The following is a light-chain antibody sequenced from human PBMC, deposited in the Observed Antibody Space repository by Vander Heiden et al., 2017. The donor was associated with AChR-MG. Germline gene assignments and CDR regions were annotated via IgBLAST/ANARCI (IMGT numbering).Light chain of an antibody. CDR2: SNN. V-gene: IGLV1-44*01. CDR1: SSNIGSNT. J-gene: IGLJ1*01. Sequence: QSVLTQPAPASGTPGQRVTISCSGSSSNIGSNTVNWYQQLPGTAPKLLIYSNNQRPSGVPDRFSGSKSGTSASLAISGLQSEDEADYYCAAWDDSLNGLYVFGTGTKVTVL. CDR3: AAWDDSLNGLYV.